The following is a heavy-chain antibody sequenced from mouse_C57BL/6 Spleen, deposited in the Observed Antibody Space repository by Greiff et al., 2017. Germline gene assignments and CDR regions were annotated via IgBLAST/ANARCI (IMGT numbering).Heavy chain of an antibody. Sequence: EVKVEESGGGLVKPGGSLKLSCAASGFTFSSYAMSWVRQTPEKRLEWVATISDGGSYTYYPANVKGRFTISRDNAKNNLYLQMSHLKSEDTAMYYCARDRPNWDEGAWFAYWGQGTLVTVSA. CDR2: ISDGGSYT. V-gene: IGHV5-4*01. CDR3: ARDRPNWDEGAWFAY. CDR1: GFTFSSYA. J-gene: IGHJ3*01. D-gene: IGHD4-1*01.